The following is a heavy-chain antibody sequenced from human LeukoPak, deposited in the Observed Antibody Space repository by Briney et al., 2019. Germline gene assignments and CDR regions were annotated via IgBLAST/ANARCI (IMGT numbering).Heavy chain of an antibody. D-gene: IGHD2-2*03. CDR3: ARAPRNGYCSSTSCKLGTFDY. CDR2: INWNGGST. Sequence: GGSLRLSCAASGFTFSSYSMNWVRQAPGKGLEWVSGINWNGGSTGYADSVKGRFTISRDNAKNSLYLQMNSLRAEDTALYYCARAPRNGYCSSTSCKLGTFDYWGQGTLVTVSS. CDR1: GFTFSSYS. J-gene: IGHJ4*02. V-gene: IGHV3-20*04.